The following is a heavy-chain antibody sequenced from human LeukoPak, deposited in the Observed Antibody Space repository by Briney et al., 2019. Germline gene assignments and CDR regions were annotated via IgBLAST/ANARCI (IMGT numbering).Heavy chain of an antibody. CDR3: AKLRGYTSPIDY. V-gene: IGHV4-34*01. D-gene: IGHD5-18*01. CDR1: GGSFSGYY. CDR2: INHSGST. J-gene: IGHJ4*02. Sequence: PSETLSLTCAVYGGSFSGYYWSWIRQPPGKGLEWIGEINHSGSTNYNPSLKSRVTISVDTSKNHFSLKLSSVTAADTAVYFCAKLRGYTSPIDYWGQGTLVTVSS.